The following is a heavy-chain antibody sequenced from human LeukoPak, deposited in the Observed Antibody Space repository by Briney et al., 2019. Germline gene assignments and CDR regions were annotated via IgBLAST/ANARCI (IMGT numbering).Heavy chain of an antibody. CDR1: GDSTSSSTYY. CDR2: IYDSGTT. Sequence: SETLSLTCTVSGDSTSSSTYYWDWIRQAPGKGLEWIGNIYDSGTTHYNPSLKSRFTISGDTSKNQFSLKLNSVTAADTAIYYCATHRRSGSGGSENAFEIWGQGTMVTVSS. D-gene: IGHD5-12*01. CDR3: ATHRRSGSGGSENAFEI. J-gene: IGHJ3*02. V-gene: IGHV4-39*01.